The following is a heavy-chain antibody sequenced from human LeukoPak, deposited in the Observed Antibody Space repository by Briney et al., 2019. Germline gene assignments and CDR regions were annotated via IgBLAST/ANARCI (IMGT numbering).Heavy chain of an antibody. CDR2: IYYTGST. J-gene: IGHJ3*02. D-gene: IGHD3-10*01. V-gene: IGHV4-34*11. Sequence: SETLSLTCAVYGGSFSGYYWSWIRQPPGKGLEWIGYIYYTGSTTYNPSLKSRVTMSADTSKNQFSLKLSSVTAADTAVYYRAKSNGYGLVDIWGQGTMVTVSS. CDR3: AKSNGYGLVDI. CDR1: GGSFSGYY.